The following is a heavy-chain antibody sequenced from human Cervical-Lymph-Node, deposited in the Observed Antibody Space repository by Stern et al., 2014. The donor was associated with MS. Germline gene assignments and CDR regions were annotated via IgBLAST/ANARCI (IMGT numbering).Heavy chain of an antibody. D-gene: IGHD1-1*01. CDR1: DGTFGDST. V-gene: IGHV1-69*02. J-gene: IGHJ4*02. CDR2: IVPILGIT. Sequence: QLVQSGTEVKKPGSSVKVSCKPSDGTFGDSTINWVRQAPGQGLEWMGRIVPILGITTYTQNFQGRVTFTADDSRTTAYLELRGLRSDDTAIYYCARTSLLDSWGQGTLVTVSS. CDR3: ARTSLLDS.